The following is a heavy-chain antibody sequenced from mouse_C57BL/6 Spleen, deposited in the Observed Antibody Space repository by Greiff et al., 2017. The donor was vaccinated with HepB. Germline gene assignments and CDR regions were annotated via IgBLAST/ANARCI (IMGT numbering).Heavy chain of an antibody. CDR1: GYTFTSYW. CDR3: ARGGLSFRYFDV. Sequence: QVQLQQPGTELVKPGASVKLSCKASGYTFTSYWMHWVKQRPGQGLEWIGNINPSNGGTNYNEKFKSKATLTVDKSSSTAHMQLSSLTSEDSAVYYCARGGLSFRYFDVWGTGTTVTVSS. J-gene: IGHJ1*03. V-gene: IGHV1-53*01. CDR2: INPSNGGT. D-gene: IGHD6-5*01.